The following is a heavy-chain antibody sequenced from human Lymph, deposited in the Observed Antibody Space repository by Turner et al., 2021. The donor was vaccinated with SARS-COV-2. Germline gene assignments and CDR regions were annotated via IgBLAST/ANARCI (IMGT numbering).Heavy chain of an antibody. Sequence: QVQLVESGGGVVQPGRSLRLSCAASGFTFSSYAMNWVRQAPGKGLAWVTLISYDGSNKYYADSVKGRFTISRDNSKNTLYLQMNSLRAEDTAVYYCARSGPNFDFWGQGTLVTVSS. J-gene: IGHJ4*02. V-gene: IGHV3-30-3*01. D-gene: IGHD7-27*01. CDR3: ARSGPNFDF. CDR2: ISYDGSNK. CDR1: GFTFSSYA.